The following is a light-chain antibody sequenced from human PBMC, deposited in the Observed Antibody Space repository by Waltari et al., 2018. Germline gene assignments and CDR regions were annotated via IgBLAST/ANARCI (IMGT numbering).Light chain of an antibody. CDR3: QQRSNWATGT. CDR2: DAS. CDR1: QSVSSY. V-gene: IGKV3-11*01. Sequence: EIVLTQSPATLSLSPGERATLSCRASQSVSSYLAWYQQKPGQAPRLLIYDASNRAPGIPARFSGSGARTDFTLTISSLEPEDFAVYYCQQRSNWATGTFGQGTKVEIK. J-gene: IGKJ1*01.